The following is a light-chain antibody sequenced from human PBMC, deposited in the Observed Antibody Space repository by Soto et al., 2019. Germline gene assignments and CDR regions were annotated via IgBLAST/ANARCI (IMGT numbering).Light chain of an antibody. CDR3: QPYNSYSRT. CDR1: QSIDSW. Sequence: DIQMTQSPSTLSASVGDRVTITCRASQSIDSWLAWYQHKPGKAPKLLIFKASTLETGVPSRFSGSGSETEFTLTISSLQPDDSATYYCQPYNSYSRTFGQGTRWISN. CDR2: KAS. V-gene: IGKV1-5*03. J-gene: IGKJ1*01.